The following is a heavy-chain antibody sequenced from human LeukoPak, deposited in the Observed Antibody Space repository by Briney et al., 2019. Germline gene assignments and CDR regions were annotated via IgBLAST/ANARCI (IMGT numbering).Heavy chain of an antibody. Sequence: GGSLRLSCAASGFTFSSYSMNWVRQAPGKGLEWVSSISSSSSYKYYADSVKGRFTISRDNAKNSLYLQMNSLRAEDTAVYYCARDTGYSCGWPQALGYWGQGTLVTVSS. CDR2: ISSSSSYK. D-gene: IGHD6-19*01. J-gene: IGHJ4*02. CDR3: ARDTGYSCGWPQALGY. V-gene: IGHV3-21*01. CDR1: GFTFSSYS.